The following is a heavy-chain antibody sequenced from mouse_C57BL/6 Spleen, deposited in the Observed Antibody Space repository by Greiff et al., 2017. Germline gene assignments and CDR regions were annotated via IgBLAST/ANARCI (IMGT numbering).Heavy chain of an antibody. J-gene: IGHJ2*01. D-gene: IGHD4-1*01. CDR1: GYTFTSYW. Sequence: QVQLQQPGAELVRPGTSVKLSCKASGYTFTSYWMHWVKQRPGQGLEWIGVIDPSDSYTNYNQKFKGKATLTVDTSSSTAYMQLSSLTSEDSAVYYCARGGAGTAYFDYWGQGTTLTVSS. CDR2: IDPSDSYT. V-gene: IGHV1-59*01. CDR3: ARGGAGTAYFDY.